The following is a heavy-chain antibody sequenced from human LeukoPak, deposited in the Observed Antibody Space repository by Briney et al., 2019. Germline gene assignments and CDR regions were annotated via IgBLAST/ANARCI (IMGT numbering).Heavy chain of an antibody. CDR3: ASLSPLAVAGTVGLDY. V-gene: IGHV4-34*01. Sequence: SETLSLTCAVYGGSFSGYYRSWIRQPPGRGLEWIGEINHSGSTNYNPSLKSRVTISVDTSKNQFSPKLSSVTAADTAVYYCASLSPLAVAGTVGLDYWGQGTLVTVSS. J-gene: IGHJ4*02. CDR1: GGSFSGYY. CDR2: INHSGST. D-gene: IGHD6-19*01.